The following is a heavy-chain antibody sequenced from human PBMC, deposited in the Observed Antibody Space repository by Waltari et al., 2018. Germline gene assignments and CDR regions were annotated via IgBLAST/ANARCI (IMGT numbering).Heavy chain of an antibody. J-gene: IGHJ5*02. D-gene: IGHD4-17*01. CDR2: IRSKAYGEIT. V-gene: IGHV3-49*04. CDR3: ARDLMYGEHPLFDR. Sequence: DVQLAESGGGLVQPGRSLRLSCTTSGFTFVDYSMNWVRQAPGEGREWVGFIRSKAYGEITDYAASVRGRFTISRDDSKSIAYLQMNSLKTEDTAIYFCARDLMYGEHPLFDRWGQGTLVTVSS. CDR1: GFTFVDYS.